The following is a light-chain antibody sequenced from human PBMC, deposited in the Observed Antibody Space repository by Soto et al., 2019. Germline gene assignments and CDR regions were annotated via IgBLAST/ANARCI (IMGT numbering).Light chain of an antibody. CDR1: QSVDSRY. V-gene: IGKV3-20*01. J-gene: IGKJ2*03. CDR2: AVS. CDR3: QQYGSSPRYS. Sequence: DIVLTQSPGTLSLSPGERATLSCRASQSVDSRYLAWYQQKPGQAPRLVIHAVSRRATGIPDRFSGSGSGPDFTLTISRLEPEDFAEYYCQQYGSSPRYSFGQGTYLEIK.